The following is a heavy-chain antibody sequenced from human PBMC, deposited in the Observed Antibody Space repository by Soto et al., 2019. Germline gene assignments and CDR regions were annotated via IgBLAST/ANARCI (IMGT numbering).Heavy chain of an antibody. V-gene: IGHV3-74*01. D-gene: IGHD6-19*01. CDR3: VRDFMTMAGIN. CDR1: GFTFSDYY. CDR2: ISGDGGRA. J-gene: IGHJ4*02. Sequence: EVQLVESGGGLVQPGESLRLSCAASGFTFSDYYMHWVHQGPGKGLMWVSCISGDGGRAYYADSVKGRFTISRDNAKSTLYLQMNSLRGDDTAVYYCVRDFMTMAGINWGQGTLVAVSS.